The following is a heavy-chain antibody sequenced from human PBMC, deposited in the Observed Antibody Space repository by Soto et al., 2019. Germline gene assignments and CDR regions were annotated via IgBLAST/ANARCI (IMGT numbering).Heavy chain of an antibody. J-gene: IGHJ4*02. Sequence: EVQLLESGGGLVQPGGSLRLSCAASGFTFSNYAMSWVRQAPGKGLEWVSAISGSGGSTYYADSVKGRFTISRDNSKNTLYLQMNSLRAEDTAVYYCAKGRGYCSSTSCYVGSDYWGQGTLVTVSS. CDR2: ISGSGGST. CDR3: AKGRGYCSSTSCYVGSDY. CDR1: GFTFSNYA. V-gene: IGHV3-23*01. D-gene: IGHD2-2*01.